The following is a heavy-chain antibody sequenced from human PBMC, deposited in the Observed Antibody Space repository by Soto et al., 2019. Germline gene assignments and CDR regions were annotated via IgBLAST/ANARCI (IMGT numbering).Heavy chain of an antibody. Sequence: EVQLVESGGGLVEPGGSLRLSCAASGFTVSDAWMNWVRQAPGKGLEWVGRIKSKTDGGTTDYATPVKGRFTISREDSKNTVDLKINSLKTGGTGVYYCTTRYYERRAMDVWGQGTTVTVSS. CDR2: IKSKTDGGTT. V-gene: IGHV3-15*07. D-gene: IGHD1-1*01. J-gene: IGHJ6*02. CDR1: GFTVSDAW. CDR3: TTRYYERRAMDV.